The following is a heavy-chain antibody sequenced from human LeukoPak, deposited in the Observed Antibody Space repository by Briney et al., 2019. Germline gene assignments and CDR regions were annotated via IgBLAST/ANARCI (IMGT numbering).Heavy chain of an antibody. D-gene: IGHD3-22*01. V-gene: IGHV3-13*04. J-gene: IGHJ3*02. CDR1: GFTFSSYD. CDR2: MGTAGDT. Sequence: GGSLRLSCAASGFTFSSYDMHWVRQATGKGLEWVSAMGTAGDTYYPGSVKGRFTISRENAKNSLYLQMNSLRAGDTAVYYCARLKYYYDSSGYYYHAFDIWGQGTMVTVSS. CDR3: ARLKYYYDSSGYYYHAFDI.